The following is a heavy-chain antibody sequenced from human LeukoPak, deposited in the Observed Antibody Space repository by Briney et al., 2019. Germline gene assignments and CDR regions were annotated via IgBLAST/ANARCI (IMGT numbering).Heavy chain of an antibody. CDR3: STTRQPDF. J-gene: IGHJ4*02. V-gene: IGHV3-48*03. CDR2: ISSSGSTT. Sequence: PGGSLRLSCVASGFTFNNYEMNWVRQGPGKGLEWLSYISSSGSTTYYADSVKGRFTVSRDNVKNSLFLEMNDLRAEDTAVYYCSTTRQPDFWGQGTLVTVSS. CDR1: GFTFNNYE. D-gene: IGHD2/OR15-2a*01.